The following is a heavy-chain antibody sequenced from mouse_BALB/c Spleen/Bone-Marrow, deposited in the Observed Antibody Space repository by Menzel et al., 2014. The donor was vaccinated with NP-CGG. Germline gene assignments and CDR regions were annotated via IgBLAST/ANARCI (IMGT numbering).Heavy chain of an antibody. CDR1: GFNIKDTY. CDR3: ARLELFAY. Sequence: VQLKESGAELVKPGASVKLSCTASGFNIKDTYMHWVKQRPEQGLEWIGRIDPANGNTNYDPKFQGKATITADTSSNSAYLQLNSMTSEDTAVYYCARLELFAYWGQGTLVTVSA. CDR2: IDPANGNT. V-gene: IGHV14-3*02. J-gene: IGHJ3*01.